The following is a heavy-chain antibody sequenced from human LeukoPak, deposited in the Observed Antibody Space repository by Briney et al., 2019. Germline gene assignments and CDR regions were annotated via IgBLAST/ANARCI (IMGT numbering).Heavy chain of an antibody. CDR3: ARGPRGSGYNWFDP. Sequence: GASVKVSCKASGYTFTSYDINWVRQATGQGLEWMGWMNPNSGNTGYAQKFQGRVTMTRNTSISTAYMELSSLRSEDTAVYYCARGPRGSGYNWFDPWGQGTLVTVSS. J-gene: IGHJ5*02. V-gene: IGHV1-8*01. CDR2: MNPNSGNT. CDR1: GYTFTSYD. D-gene: IGHD3-10*01.